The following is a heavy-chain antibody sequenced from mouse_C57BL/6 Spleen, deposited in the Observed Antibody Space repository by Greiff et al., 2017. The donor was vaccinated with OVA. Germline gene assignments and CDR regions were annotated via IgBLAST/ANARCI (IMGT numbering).Heavy chain of an antibody. Sequence: EVKLVESGGGLVQPGGSMKLSCAASGFTFSDAWMDWVRQSPEKGLEWVAEIRNKANNHATYYAESVKGRFTISRDDSKSSVYLQMNSLRAEDTGIYYCTRITTVISLYYYAMDYWGQGTSVTVSS. CDR2: IRNKANNHAT. D-gene: IGHD1-1*01. CDR3: TRITTVISLYYYAMDY. V-gene: IGHV6-6*01. J-gene: IGHJ4*01. CDR1: GFTFSDAW.